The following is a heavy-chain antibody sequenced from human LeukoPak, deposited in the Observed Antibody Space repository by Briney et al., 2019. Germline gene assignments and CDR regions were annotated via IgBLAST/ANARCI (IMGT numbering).Heavy chain of an antibody. Sequence: SETLSLTCAVYGGSFSGYYWSWIRQPPGKGLEWIGEINHSGSTNYNPSLKSRVTISVDTSKNQFSLKLSSVTAAGTAVYYCARSRYNWFDPWGQGTLVTVSS. CDR2: INHSGST. V-gene: IGHV4-34*01. J-gene: IGHJ5*02. CDR1: GGSFSGYY. CDR3: ARSRYNWFDP.